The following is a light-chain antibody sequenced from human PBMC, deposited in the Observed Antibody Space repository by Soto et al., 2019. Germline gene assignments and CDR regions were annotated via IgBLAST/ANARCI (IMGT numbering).Light chain of an antibody. CDR3: QSYDSGLSGSV. CDR2: DNA. CDR1: SSNIGARHD. Sequence: QLVLTQPPSVSGAPGQGVTISCTGSSSNIGARHDVHWYQQLPGAAPKLLIYDNANRPSGVPGRFSGSKSGTSASLVITGLQVEDEADYYCQSYDSGLSGSVFGGGTQLTVL. J-gene: IGLJ2*01. V-gene: IGLV1-40*01.